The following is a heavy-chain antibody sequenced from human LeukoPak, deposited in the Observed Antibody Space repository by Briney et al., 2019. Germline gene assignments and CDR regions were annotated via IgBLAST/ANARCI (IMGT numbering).Heavy chain of an antibody. D-gene: IGHD6-19*01. V-gene: IGHV3-48*03. CDR3: ARGGLYSSTLGY. J-gene: IGHJ4*02. Sequence: PGGSLRLSCAASGFTFSSYEMQWVRQAPGKGLQWVSYISGSGTIIYYADSVKGRFTISRDNAKNSLYLQMSSLRAEDTAVYYCARGGLYSSTLGYWGQGTLDTVSS. CDR2: ISGSGTII. CDR1: GFTFSSYE.